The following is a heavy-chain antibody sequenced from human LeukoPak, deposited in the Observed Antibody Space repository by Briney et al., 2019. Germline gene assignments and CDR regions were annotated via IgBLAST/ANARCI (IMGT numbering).Heavy chain of an antibody. V-gene: IGHV4-59*08. J-gene: IGHJ6*02. D-gene: IGHD6-13*01. CDR1: GFTVSSNY. CDR2: IYYSGST. CDR3: ARQGIAPLLVYYGMDV. Sequence: PGGSLRLSCAASGFTVSSNYMSWIRQPPGKGLEWIGYIYYSGSTNYNPSLKSRVTISVDTSKNQFSLKLNSVTAADTAVYYCARQGIAPLLVYYGMDVWGQGTTVTVSS.